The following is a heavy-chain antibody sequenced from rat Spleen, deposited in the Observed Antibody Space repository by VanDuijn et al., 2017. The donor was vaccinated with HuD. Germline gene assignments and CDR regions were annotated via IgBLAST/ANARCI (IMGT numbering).Heavy chain of an antibody. CDR1: GYSITSNF. V-gene: IGHV3-1*01. CDR3: ARSDGVHYYLPFAD. D-gene: IGHD1-1*01. Sequence: EVQLQESGPGLVKPSQSLSLTCSVTGYSITSNFWGWIRKFPGNKLEWMGYINYSGNTSYNPSIKSRISITGDSSKNQFFLQLNSVSSEDTATYYCARSDGVHYYLPFADWGQGTLVTASS. J-gene: IGHJ3*01. CDR2: INYSGNT.